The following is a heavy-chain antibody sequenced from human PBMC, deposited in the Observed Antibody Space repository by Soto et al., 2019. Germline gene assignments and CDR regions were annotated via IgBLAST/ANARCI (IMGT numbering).Heavy chain of an antibody. V-gene: IGHV3-23*01. CDR2: ISGSGGST. CDR1: GFTFSSYA. J-gene: IGHJ3*02. CDR3: ANYGGNPPDAFDI. D-gene: IGHD4-17*01. Sequence: GGSLRLSCAASGFTFSSYAMSWVRQAPGKGLEWVSAISGSGGSTYYADSVKGRFTISRDNSKNTPYLQMNSLRAEDTAVYYCANYGGNPPDAFDIWGQGTMVTISS.